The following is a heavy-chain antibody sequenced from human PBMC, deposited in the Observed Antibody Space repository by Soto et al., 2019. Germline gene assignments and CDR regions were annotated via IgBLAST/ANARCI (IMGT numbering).Heavy chain of an antibody. Sequence: LRLSRAAPVFTFSSYDMNWGRQAPGQGLEWVSAISATGGSTYYADSVKGRFTISRDNSKNTLYLQMNRLTAEATAVYYCAKHDYDSSVYGHGDFDYWGRGTLVTVSS. CDR1: VFTFSSYD. V-gene: IGHV3-23*01. CDR2: ISATGGST. J-gene: IGHJ4*02. D-gene: IGHD3-22*01. CDR3: AKHDYDSSVYGHGDFDY.